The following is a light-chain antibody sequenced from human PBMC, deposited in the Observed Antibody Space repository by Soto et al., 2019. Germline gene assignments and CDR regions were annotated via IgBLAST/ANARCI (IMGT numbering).Light chain of an antibody. CDR1: QSFRGL. J-gene: IGKJ5*01. CDR2: DAY. Sequence: EVVLTQSPVTLSLSPGERPTLSCMSSQSFRGLLAWYQQKPGQAPRLLIYDAYNRATGIPPRFSGSGSGTDFTLTISSLEPEDSAVYYCQQRHAWPITFGQGTRLEIK. CDR3: QQRHAWPIT. V-gene: IGKV3-11*01.